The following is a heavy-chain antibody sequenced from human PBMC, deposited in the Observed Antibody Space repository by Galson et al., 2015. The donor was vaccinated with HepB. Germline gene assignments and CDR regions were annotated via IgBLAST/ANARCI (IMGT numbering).Heavy chain of an antibody. CDR3: ATSHYDDSCGSGSY. J-gene: IGHJ4*02. CDR1: GYTLTELS. D-gene: IGHD3-22*01. CDR2: FDPEDGET. Sequence: SVKVSCKVSGYTLTELSMHWVRQAPGKGLEWMGGFDPEDGETIYAQKFQGRVTMAEDTSTDTAYMELSSLRSEDTAVYYCATSHYDDSCGSGSYWGQVTLVTVSS. V-gene: IGHV1-24*01.